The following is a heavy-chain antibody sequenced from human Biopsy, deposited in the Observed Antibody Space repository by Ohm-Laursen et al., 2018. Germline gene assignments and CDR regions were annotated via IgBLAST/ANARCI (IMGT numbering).Heavy chain of an antibody. CDR3: AASFYEKHPLCY. V-gene: IGHV3-72*01. D-gene: IGHD2/OR15-2a*01. J-gene: IGHJ4*02. CDR1: GFTFSDHY. CDR2: TTNGVRGFTT. Sequence: SLRLSCAASGFTFSDHYMDWVRQAPGKGLEWVGRTTNGVRGFTTEYAASVEGRFTISRDDSKNSLYLQMNSLKIDDTAVYFCAASFYEKHPLCYWGQGTLVTVSS.